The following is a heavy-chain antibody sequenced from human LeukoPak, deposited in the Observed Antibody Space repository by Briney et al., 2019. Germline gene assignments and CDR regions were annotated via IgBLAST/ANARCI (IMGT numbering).Heavy chain of an antibody. CDR3: ARAGGSSGWTPFSSTLPGWVFDY. V-gene: IGHV1-69*05. CDR1: GGTFSSYA. Sequence: ASVKVSCKASGGTFSSYAISWVRQAPGQGLEWMGGIIPIFGTANYAQKFQGRVTITTDESTSTAYMELSSLRSEDTAVYYCARAGGSSGWTPFSSTLPGWVFDYWGQGTLVTVSS. CDR2: IIPIFGTA. J-gene: IGHJ4*02. D-gene: IGHD6-19*01.